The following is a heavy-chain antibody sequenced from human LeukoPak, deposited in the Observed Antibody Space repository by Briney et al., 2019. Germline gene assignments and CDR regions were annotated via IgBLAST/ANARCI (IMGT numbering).Heavy chain of an antibody. D-gene: IGHD3-10*02. J-gene: IGHJ6*04. CDR2: INSSGSTI. CDR3: AELGITMIGGV. CDR1: GFTFSDYY. Sequence: PGGSLRLSCAASGFTFSDYYMSWIRQAPGKGLEWVSYINSSGSTIYYAGSVKSRFTISRENAKNSLYLQMNSLRAEDTAVYYCAELGITMIGGVWGKGTTVSISS. V-gene: IGHV3-11*04.